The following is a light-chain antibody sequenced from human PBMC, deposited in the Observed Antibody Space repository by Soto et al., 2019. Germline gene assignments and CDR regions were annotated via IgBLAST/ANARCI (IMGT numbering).Light chain of an antibody. Sequence: DIQMTQSPSSLSASVGDRVTITCRASQSISTFLNWYQQKPGKAPKLLIFAASSLQSGVPSRFSGSGSGTDFTLTISSLQPEYVATYYCQHSYSTPPTFGHGTNVEIK. CDR2: AAS. CDR1: QSISTF. V-gene: IGKV1-39*01. CDR3: QHSYSTPPT. J-gene: IGKJ1*01.